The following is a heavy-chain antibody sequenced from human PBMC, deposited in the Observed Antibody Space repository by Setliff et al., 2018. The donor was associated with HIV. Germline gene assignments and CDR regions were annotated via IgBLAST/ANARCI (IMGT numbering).Heavy chain of an antibody. D-gene: IGHD3-10*01. J-gene: IGHJ4*02. Sequence: ESGPTLVNPTQTLTLTCNFSGFSLTTSGMCVSWIRQPPGKALEWLARIDWDDDKYYITSLKTRLTISKDTSKNQVVLTLTNVDPVDTATYYCAQICGGYFGSGNFPHWGLGTLVTVSS. CDR3: AQICGGYFGSGNFPH. CDR1: GFSLTTSGMC. CDR2: IDWDDDK. V-gene: IGHV2-70*11.